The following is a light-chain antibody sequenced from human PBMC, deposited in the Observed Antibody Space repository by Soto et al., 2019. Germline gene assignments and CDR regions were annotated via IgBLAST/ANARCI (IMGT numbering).Light chain of an antibody. CDR1: SSDVGGYNY. CDR3: SSYKGRRTQV. CDR2: EVS. J-gene: IGLJ1*01. V-gene: IGLV2-14*01. Sequence: QSVLTQPASVSGSPGQSITISCTGTSSDVGGYNYVSWYQQHPGKAPKLMIYEVSNRPSGVSNRFSGSKSGNTASLTISALQAPEDADYYCSSYKGRRTQVFGTGNKVTVL.